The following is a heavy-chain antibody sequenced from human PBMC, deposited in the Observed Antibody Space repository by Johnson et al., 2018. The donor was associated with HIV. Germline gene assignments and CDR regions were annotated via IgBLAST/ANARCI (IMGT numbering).Heavy chain of an antibody. CDR3: AKGLGWELLTHDAFDI. CDR1: GFTFRSYG. CDR2: IKQDGSEK. Sequence: VQLVESGGGLVQPGGSLRLSCAASGFTFRSYGMHWVRQAPGKGLEWVANIKQDGSEKYYADSVKGRFTVSRDSSKNTLFLQMNSLRAEDTALYYCAKGLGWELLTHDAFDIWGQGTMVTVSS. J-gene: IGHJ3*02. D-gene: IGHD1-26*01. V-gene: IGHV3-7*05.